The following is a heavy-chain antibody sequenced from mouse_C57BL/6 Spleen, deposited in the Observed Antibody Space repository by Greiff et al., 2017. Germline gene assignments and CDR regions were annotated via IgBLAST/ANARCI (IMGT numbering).Heavy chain of an antibody. Sequence: EVKVIESGGGLVQPGGSLKISCAASGYAFSRYWMSWVRRAPGKGLEWIGEINPDSSTINYAPALKGKFIFSRDNAKKTLYLQMSKVKSEDTALYCGGSRYYGSKHGGAMDYWGQGTSVTGSS. CDR1: GYAFSRYW. D-gene: IGHD1-1*01. J-gene: IGHJ4*01. V-gene: IGHV4-1*01. CDR3: GSRYYGSKHGGAMDY. CDR2: INPDSSTI.